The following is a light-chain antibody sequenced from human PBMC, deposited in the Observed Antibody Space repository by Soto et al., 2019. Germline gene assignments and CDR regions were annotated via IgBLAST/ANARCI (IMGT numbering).Light chain of an antibody. V-gene: IGKV1-5*01. J-gene: IGKJ1*01. CDR2: DAS. Sequence: IRMTQSPSSFSASTGDRVTITCRASQTISRWLAWYQQKPGRAPSLIIYDASTLERGVPSRFSGSGSGTEFTLIISNLQPDDFATYYCQQFKDYVWTFGQGTKVDIK. CDR1: QTISRW. CDR3: QQFKDYVWT.